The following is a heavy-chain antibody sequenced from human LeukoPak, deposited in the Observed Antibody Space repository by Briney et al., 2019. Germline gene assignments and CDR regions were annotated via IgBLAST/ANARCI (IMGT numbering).Heavy chain of an antibody. J-gene: IGHJ4*02. CDR2: IWYDGSNK. CDR1: GFTFSSYG. CDR3: ARAQGGYSGYEPFRY. D-gene: IGHD5-12*01. V-gene: IGHV3-33*01. Sequence: GGSLRLSCAASGFTFSSYGMHWVRQAPGKGLEWVAVIWYDGSNKYYADSVKGRFTISRDNSKNTLYLQMNSQRAEDTAVYYCARAQGGYSGYEPFRYWGQGTLVTVSS.